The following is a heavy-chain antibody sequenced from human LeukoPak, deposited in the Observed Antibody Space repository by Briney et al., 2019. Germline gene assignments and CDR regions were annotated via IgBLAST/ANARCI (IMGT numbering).Heavy chain of an antibody. CDR1: GGSISSYY. CDR2: IYTSGST. V-gene: IGHV4-4*07. Sequence: PSETLSLTCTVSGGSISSYYWSWIRQPAGKGLEWIGRIYTSGSTNYNPSLKSRVTISVDTSKNQFSLKLSSVTAADTAVYYCARGGGSSWYGAFDIWGQGTMVTVSS. D-gene: IGHD6-13*01. J-gene: IGHJ3*02. CDR3: ARGGGSSWYGAFDI.